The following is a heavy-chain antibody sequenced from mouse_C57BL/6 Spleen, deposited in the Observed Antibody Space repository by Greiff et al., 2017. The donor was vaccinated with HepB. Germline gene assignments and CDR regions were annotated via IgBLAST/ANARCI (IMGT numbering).Heavy chain of an antibody. CDR2: IDPSDSYT. Sequence: VQLQRPGAELVKPGASVKLSCKASGYTFTSYWMQWVKQRPGQGLEWIGEIDPSDSYTNYNQKFKGKATLTVDTSSSTAYMQLSSLTSEDSAVYYCARRGAQATSYYFDYWGQGTTLTVSS. CDR3: ARRGAQATSYYFDY. D-gene: IGHD3-2*02. CDR1: GYTFTSYW. J-gene: IGHJ2*01. V-gene: IGHV1-50*01.